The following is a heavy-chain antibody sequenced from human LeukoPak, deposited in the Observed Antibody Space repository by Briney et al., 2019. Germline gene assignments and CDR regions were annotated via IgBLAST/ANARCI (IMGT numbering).Heavy chain of an antibody. CDR2: SSSSSSYI. V-gene: IGHV3-21*01. CDR1: GFTFSSYS. CDR3: ARDGDYYDSSGYYPSSAPFDY. Sequence: PGGSLRLSCAASGFTFSSYSMNWVRQAPGKGLEWVSSSSSSSSYIYYADSVKGRFTISRDNSKNTLYLQMNSLRAEDTAVYYCARDGDYYDSSGYYPSSAPFDYWGQGTLVTVSS. D-gene: IGHD3-22*01. J-gene: IGHJ4*02.